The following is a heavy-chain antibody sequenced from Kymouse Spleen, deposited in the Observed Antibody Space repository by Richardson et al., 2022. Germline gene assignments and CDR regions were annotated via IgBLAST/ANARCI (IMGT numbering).Heavy chain of an antibody. CDR2: IYYSGST. D-gene: IGHD4-11,IGHD4-11*01. V-gene: IGHV4-59*01. J-gene: IGHJ6*02. CDR1: GGSISSYY. CDR3: AREGLQYYYYGMDV. Sequence: QVQLQESGPGLVKPSETLSLTCTVSGGSISSYYWSWIRQPPGKGLEWIGYIYYSGSTNYNPSLKSRVTISVDTSKNQFSLKLSSVTAADTAVYYCAREGLQYYYYGMDVWGQGTTVTVSS.